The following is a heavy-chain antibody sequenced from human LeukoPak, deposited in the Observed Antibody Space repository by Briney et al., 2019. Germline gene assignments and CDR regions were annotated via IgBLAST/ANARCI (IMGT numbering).Heavy chain of an antibody. CDR2: ISSDGDTT. CDR3: ARVLYSWNDVVDY. Sequence: GGSLRLSCAASGFTFSSYWMHWVRQAPGKGLVWVSRISSDGDTTNYADSVKGRFTIFRDNAKNTLYLQMNSLRAEDTAVYYCARVLYSWNDVVDYWGQGTLVTVSS. J-gene: IGHJ4*02. CDR1: GFTFSSYW. D-gene: IGHD1-20*01. V-gene: IGHV3-74*01.